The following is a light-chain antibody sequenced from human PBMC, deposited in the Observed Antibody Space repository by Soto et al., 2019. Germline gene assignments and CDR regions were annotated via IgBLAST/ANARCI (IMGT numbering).Light chain of an antibody. CDR3: GSWDSSLSAYV. Sequence: QSVMTQPPSVSAAPGQKVTISCSGSSSNIGGNSVSWYQQLPGTAPKLLIYDDDKRPSGIPDRFSGSKSGTSATLGITGFQTGEEADYYCGSWDSSLSAYVFATGTKVTVL. V-gene: IGLV1-51*01. CDR1: SSNIGGNS. J-gene: IGLJ1*01. CDR2: DDD.